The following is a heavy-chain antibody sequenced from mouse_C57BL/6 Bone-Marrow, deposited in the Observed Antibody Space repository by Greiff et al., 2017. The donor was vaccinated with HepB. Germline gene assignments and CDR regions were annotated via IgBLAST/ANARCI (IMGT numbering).Heavy chain of an antibody. Sequence: EVQLQESGGGLVQPGGSLKLSCAASGFTFSDYYMYWVRQTPEKRLEWVAYISNGGGSTYYPDTVKGRFTISRDNAKNTLYLQMSRLKSEDTAMYYCARHTSLWYFDVWGTGTTVTVSS. CDR1: GFTFSDYY. V-gene: IGHV5-12*01. CDR3: ARHTSLWYFDV. CDR2: ISNGGGST. D-gene: IGHD6-1*01. J-gene: IGHJ1*03.